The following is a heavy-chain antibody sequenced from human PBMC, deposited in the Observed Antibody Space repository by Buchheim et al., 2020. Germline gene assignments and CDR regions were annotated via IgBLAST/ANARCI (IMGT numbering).Heavy chain of an antibody. CDR3: ARSSRIVTPSGVDY. J-gene: IGHJ4*02. Sequence: QVQLVESGGGVVQPGRSLRLSCAASGFTFSSYAMHWVRQAPGKGLEGVAVISYDGSNKYYADSVKGRFTISRDNSKITLYLQMNSLRAEDTAVYYCARSSRIVTPSGVDYWGQGTL. V-gene: IGHV3-30*04. D-gene: IGHD2/OR15-2a*01. CDR2: ISYDGSNK. CDR1: GFTFSSYA.